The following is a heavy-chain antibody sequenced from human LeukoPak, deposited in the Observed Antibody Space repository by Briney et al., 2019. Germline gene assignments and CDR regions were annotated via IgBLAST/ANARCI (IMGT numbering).Heavy chain of an antibody. J-gene: IGHJ4*02. V-gene: IGHV4-4*02. CDR3: ARFGAAAALVEY. CDR2: IHHSGNT. Sequence: SGTLSLTCAVSGGSISSSNWWSWVRQPPGKGLEWIGEIHHSGNTNYNPSLKSRVTISVDTSKNQFSLKLSSVTAADTAVYYCARFGAAAALVEYWGQGTLVTVSS. D-gene: IGHD6-13*01. CDR1: GGSISSSNW.